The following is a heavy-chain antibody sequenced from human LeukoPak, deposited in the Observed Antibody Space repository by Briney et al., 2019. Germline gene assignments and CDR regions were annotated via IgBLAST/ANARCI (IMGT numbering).Heavy chain of an antibody. Sequence: GGSLRLSCAASGFTFSSYWMSWVRQAPGKGLEWVANIKQDGSEKYYVDSVKGRFTISRDNAKNSLYLQMNSLRAEDTAVYYCATNIVVVPAAIWFFDYWGQGTLVTVSS. V-gene: IGHV3-7*01. CDR3: ATNIVVVPAAIWFFDY. D-gene: IGHD2-2*01. CDR1: GFTFSSYW. J-gene: IGHJ4*02. CDR2: IKQDGSEK.